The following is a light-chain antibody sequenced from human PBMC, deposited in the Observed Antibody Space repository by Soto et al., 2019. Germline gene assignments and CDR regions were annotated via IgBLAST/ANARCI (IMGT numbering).Light chain of an antibody. Sequence: DVQVTQSPSSLSASVGDRVTITCRASQSLFGSLNWYQQKPGRAPNLLIYAASSLQSGVPSRFTGSGSGTDFTLTISSLQPEDFATYYCQQTFNTPWTFGQGTRVEIK. CDR2: AAS. V-gene: IGKV1-39*01. CDR3: QQTFNTPWT. J-gene: IGKJ1*01. CDR1: QSLFGS.